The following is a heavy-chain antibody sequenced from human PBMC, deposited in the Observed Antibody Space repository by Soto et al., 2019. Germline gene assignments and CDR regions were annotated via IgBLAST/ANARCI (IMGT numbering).Heavy chain of an antibody. V-gene: IGHV4-34*01. Sequence: PSETLSLTCAVYGGSFSGYYWSWIRQPPGKGLEWIGEINHSGSTNYNPSLKSRVTISVDTSKNQFSLKLNSVTAADTAVYYCARLVVVSPVANVWGQGTLVTVSS. CDR3: ARLVVVSPVANV. CDR2: INHSGST. CDR1: GGSFSGYY. J-gene: IGHJ4*02. D-gene: IGHD2-2*01.